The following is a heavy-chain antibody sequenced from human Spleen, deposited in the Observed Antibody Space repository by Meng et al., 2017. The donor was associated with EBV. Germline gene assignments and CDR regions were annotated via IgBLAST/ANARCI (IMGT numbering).Heavy chain of an antibody. Sequence: VPPRASGHVVFNLSGTPARTGPFSGGSISSSKWVTWVRQPPGKGLEWIGDIHHSGSTNYNPSLKSRVTISVDKSKNQVSLKLNSVTAADTAVYYCATGISPAVPFDYWGQGTLVTVSS. V-gene: IGHV4-4*02. CDR2: IHHSGST. CDR3: ATGISPAVPFDY. CDR1: GGSISSSKW. J-gene: IGHJ4*02. D-gene: IGHD6-13*01.